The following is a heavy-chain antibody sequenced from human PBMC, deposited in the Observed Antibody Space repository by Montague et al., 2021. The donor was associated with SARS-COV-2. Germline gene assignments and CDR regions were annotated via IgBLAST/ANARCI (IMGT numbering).Heavy chain of an antibody. Sequence: SETLSLTCSVSGDSISNYSWSWIRQSPGKGLEWIGYIYYSGSTNYNPSLTSRVTISVDTSKNQVSLKLTSVTAADTAVYYCARHVRVANVTSHVYHYAMDVWGQGTPVTVSS. J-gene: IGHJ6*02. V-gene: IGHV4-59*08. CDR2: IYYSGST. CDR3: ARHVRVANVTSHVYHYAMDV. D-gene: IGHD2-2*01. CDR1: GDSISNYS.